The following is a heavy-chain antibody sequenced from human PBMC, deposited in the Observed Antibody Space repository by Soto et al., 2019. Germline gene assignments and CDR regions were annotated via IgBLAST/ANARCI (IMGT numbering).Heavy chain of an antibody. V-gene: IGHV4-30-4*08. Sequence: TLSLTCTVSGGSINNYYWSWVRQPPGKGLEWIGYIYYSGSTYYNPSLKSRVTISVDTSKNQFSLKLSSVTAADTAVYYCARSDPAWFDPWGQGTLVTVSS. CDR2: IYYSGST. J-gene: IGHJ5*02. CDR3: ARSDPAWFDP. CDR1: GGSINNYY.